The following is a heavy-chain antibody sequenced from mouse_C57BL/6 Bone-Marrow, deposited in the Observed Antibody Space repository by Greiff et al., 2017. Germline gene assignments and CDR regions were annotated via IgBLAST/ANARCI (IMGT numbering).Heavy chain of an antibody. CDR2: IYPGDGDT. CDR1: GYAFSSSW. Sequence: VQLQQSGPELVKPGASVKISCKASGYAFSSSWMNWVKQRPGKGLEWIGRIYPGDGDTNYNGKFKGKATLTADKSSSTAYMQLSGLTSEDSAVYFGARSDYYGSSLWYFDVWGRGTAVTVSA. V-gene: IGHV1-82*01. J-gene: IGHJ1*03. CDR3: ARSDYYGSSLWYFDV. D-gene: IGHD1-1*01.